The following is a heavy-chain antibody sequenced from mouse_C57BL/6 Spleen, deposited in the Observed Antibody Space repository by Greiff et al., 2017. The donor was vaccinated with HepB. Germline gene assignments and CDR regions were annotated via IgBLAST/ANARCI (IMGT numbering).Heavy chain of an antibody. CDR1: GYTFTSYT. Sequence: VQLQQSGAELARPGASVKMSCKASGYTFTSYTMHWVKQRPGQGLEWIGYINPSSGYTKYNQKFKDKATLTADKSSSTAYMQLSSLTSEDSAVYYCARSYYYGSSYDYAMDYWGQGTSVTVSS. J-gene: IGHJ4*01. D-gene: IGHD1-1*01. V-gene: IGHV1-4*01. CDR2: INPSSGYT. CDR3: ARSYYYGSSYDYAMDY.